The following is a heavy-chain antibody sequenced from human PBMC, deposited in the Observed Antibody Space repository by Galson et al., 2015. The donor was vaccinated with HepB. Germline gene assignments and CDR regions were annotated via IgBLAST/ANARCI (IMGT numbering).Heavy chain of an antibody. J-gene: IGHJ4*02. CDR3: ATDYDSSCYPDY. V-gene: IGHV3-11*06. CDR1: GFTFSDYY. Sequence: SLRLSCAASGFTFSDYYMSWIRQAPGKGLEWVSYISSSSSYTNYADSVKGRFTISRDNAKNSLYLQMNSLRAEDTAAYYCATDYDSSCYPDYWGQGTLVTVSS. CDR2: ISSSSSYT. D-gene: IGHD3-22*01.